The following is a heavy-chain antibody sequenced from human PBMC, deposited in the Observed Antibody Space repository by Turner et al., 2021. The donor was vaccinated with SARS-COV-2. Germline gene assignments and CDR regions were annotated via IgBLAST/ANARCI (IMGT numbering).Heavy chain of an antibody. V-gene: IGHV3-30*04. J-gene: IGHJ6*02. D-gene: IGHD6-13*01. CDR1: GFTFSSYA. Sequence: QVQLVESGGGVVQPGRSLRLSCAASGFTFSSYAMHWVRQAPGKWLEWLAVISYDGSNKYYADSVKGRFTISRDNSKNTLYLQMNSLRAEDTAVYYCARDLGTYGVDVWGQGTTVTVSS. CDR3: ARDLGTYGVDV. CDR2: ISYDGSNK.